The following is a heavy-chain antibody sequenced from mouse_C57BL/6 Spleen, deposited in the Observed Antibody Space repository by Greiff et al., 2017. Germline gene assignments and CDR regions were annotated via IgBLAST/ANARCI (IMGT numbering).Heavy chain of an antibody. CDR2: INPSKGGT. CDR3: ARLGDTTVDYYAMDY. J-gene: IGHJ4*01. Sequence: QVQLQQPGTELVKPGASVKLSCKASGYTFTSYWMHWVKQRPGQGLEWIGNINPSKGGTNYNEKFKSKATLTVDKSSSTAYMQLSSLTSEDSAVYYCARLGDTTVDYYAMDYWGQGTSVTVSS. V-gene: IGHV1-53*01. D-gene: IGHD1-1*01. CDR1: GYTFTSYW.